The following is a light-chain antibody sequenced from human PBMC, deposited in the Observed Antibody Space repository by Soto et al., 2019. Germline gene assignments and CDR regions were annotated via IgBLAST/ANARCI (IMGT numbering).Light chain of an antibody. CDR1: SSDVGAYDY. CDR3: SSYVVSYNWV. CDR2: QVT. J-gene: IGLJ3*02. Sequence: QSALTQPPSASGSPGQSVTISCTGTSSDVGAYDYVSWFQQHPGKAPKLIIYQVTKRPSGVPDRFSGSKSGNTASLTVSGLQAEEEADYFCSSYVVSYNWVFGGGTKLTVL. V-gene: IGLV2-8*01.